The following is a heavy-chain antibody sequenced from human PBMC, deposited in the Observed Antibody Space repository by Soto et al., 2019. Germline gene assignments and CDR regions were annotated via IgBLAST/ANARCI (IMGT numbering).Heavy chain of an antibody. CDR2: IYSGGST. V-gene: IGHV3-53*04. Sequence: GGSLRLSCAASGFTVSSNYMSWVRQAPGKGLEWVSVIYSGGSTYYADSVKGRFTISRHNSKNTLYLQMNSLRAEDTAVYYCARHDYGDYVGAVWDAFDIWGQGTMVTVSS. CDR1: GFTVSSNY. CDR3: ARHDYGDYVGAVWDAFDI. D-gene: IGHD4-17*01. J-gene: IGHJ3*02.